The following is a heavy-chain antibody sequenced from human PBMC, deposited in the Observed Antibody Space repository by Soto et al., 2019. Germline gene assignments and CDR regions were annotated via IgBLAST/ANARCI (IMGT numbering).Heavy chain of an antibody. CDR2: IYHSGFT. CDR1: GGSISSPNW. CDR3: ARGMYQRRFDWLTVPYQYFGLDA. Sequence: VQLQESGPGLVKPSGTLSLTCAVSGGSISSPNWWSWVRQPPGKGLEWIGEIYHSGFTNYNPSLQSLVTISVDKSNSQFSLRLTSVTAADTAVYYCARGMYQRRFDWLTVPYQYFGLDAWGQGTTVTVSS. V-gene: IGHV4-4*02. J-gene: IGHJ6*02. D-gene: IGHD3-9*01.